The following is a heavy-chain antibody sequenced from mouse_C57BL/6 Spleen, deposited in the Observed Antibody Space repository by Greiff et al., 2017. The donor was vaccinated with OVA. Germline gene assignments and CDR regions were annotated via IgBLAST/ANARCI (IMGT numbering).Heavy chain of an antibody. D-gene: IGHD2-3*01. CDR2: IDPSDSYT. CDR1: GYTFTSYW. J-gene: IGHJ3*01. Sequence: VQLQQSGAELVKPGASVKLSCKASGYTFTSYWMQWVKQRPGQGLEWIGEIDPSDSYTNYNQKFKGKATLTVDTSSSTAYLQLSSLTSEDSAVYYCARSGDGPRREFAYWGQGTLVTVSA. CDR3: ARSGDGPRREFAY. V-gene: IGHV1-50*01.